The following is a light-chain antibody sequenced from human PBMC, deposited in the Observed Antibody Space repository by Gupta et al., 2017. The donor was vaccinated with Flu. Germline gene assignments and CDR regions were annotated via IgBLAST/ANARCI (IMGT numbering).Light chain of an antibody. V-gene: IGLV2-11*01. CDR3: NSYGASIV. CDR2: DVI. J-gene: IGLJ2*01. CDR1: STDVGAYDY. Sequence: QSALTQPRSVSGSPGQSVAISCTGTSTDVGAYDYVSWYQQHPGQAPKLIIYDVIKRPAGVPDRFAGSKSGNTASLTISGRQPDDEADYHCNSYGASIVFGGGTRLTVL.